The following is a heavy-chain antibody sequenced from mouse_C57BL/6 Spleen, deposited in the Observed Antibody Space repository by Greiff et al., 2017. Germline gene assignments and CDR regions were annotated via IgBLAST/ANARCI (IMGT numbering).Heavy chain of an antibody. CDR2: IYPGSGST. CDR1: GYTFTSYW. Sequence: VLLQQPGAELVKPGASVKMSCKASGYTFTSYWITWVKQRPGQGLEWIGDIYPGSGSTNYTEKFKGKATLTVDTSSSTAYVQLSSLTSEDAAVDYCARSFCDYFDYGGQGTTLTVSS. V-gene: IGHV1-55*01. CDR3: ARSFCDYFDY. J-gene: IGHJ2*01.